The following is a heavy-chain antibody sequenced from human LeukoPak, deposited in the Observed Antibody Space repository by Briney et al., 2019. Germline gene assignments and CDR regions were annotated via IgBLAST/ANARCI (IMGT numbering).Heavy chain of an antibody. V-gene: IGHV3-23*01. CDR2: IRGSGGNT. J-gene: IGHJ4*02. CDR3: AKDYYDSSIFSAPHLFAC. D-gene: IGHD3-22*01. Sequence: GGSLRLSCAASGFTFSSNWMHWVRQVPGKGLEWVSSIRGSGGNTYYADSVKGRFTISRDNFQNTLYLQMNSLRAEDTAVYYCAKDYYDSSIFSAPHLFACWGQGTLVTVSS. CDR1: GFTFSSNW.